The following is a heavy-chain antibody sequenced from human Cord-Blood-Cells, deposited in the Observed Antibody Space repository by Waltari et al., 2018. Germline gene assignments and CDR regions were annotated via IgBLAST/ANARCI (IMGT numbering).Heavy chain of an antibody. CDR3: ARVPLTGDDRGRDY. V-gene: IGHV4-31*03. CDR2: IYYSGST. D-gene: IGHD7-27*01. J-gene: IGHJ4*02. CDR1: RGSISRGGYY. Sequence: QVQLQESGPGLVTPSQTLSLTCTVSRGSISRGGYYCTWVRQDPGKGLAWIGYIYYSGSTYYNPSLKSRVTISVDTSKNQCSLKLSSVTAADTAVYYCARVPLTGDDRGRDYWGQGTLVTVSS.